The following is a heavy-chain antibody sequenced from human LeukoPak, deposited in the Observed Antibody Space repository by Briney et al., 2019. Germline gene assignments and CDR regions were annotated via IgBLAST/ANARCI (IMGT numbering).Heavy chain of an antibody. CDR2: INPSGGST. CDR3: ARVNYDSSGYYYFRY. Sequence: WASVKVSCKASGYTFTSYYMHWVRQAPGQGLEWMGIINPSGGSTSYAQKFQGRVTMTRDVSTSTVYMELSSLRSEDTAVYYCARVNYDSSGYYYFRYWGQGTLVTVSS. CDR1: GYTFTSYY. V-gene: IGHV1-46*01. J-gene: IGHJ4*02. D-gene: IGHD3-22*01.